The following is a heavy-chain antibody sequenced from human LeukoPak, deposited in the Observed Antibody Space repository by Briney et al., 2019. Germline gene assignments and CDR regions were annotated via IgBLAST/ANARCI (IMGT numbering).Heavy chain of an antibody. J-gene: IGHJ6*03. V-gene: IGHV1-2*02. CDR1: GYTFTGCY. Sequence: ASVKVSCKASGYTFTGCYMHWVRQAPGQGLEWMGWINPNSGGTNYAQKFQGRVTMTRDTSISTAYMELSRLRSDDTAVYYCARTRLGYYYMDVWGKGTTVTVSS. D-gene: IGHD2-2*01. CDR3: ARTRLGYYYMDV. CDR2: INPNSGGT.